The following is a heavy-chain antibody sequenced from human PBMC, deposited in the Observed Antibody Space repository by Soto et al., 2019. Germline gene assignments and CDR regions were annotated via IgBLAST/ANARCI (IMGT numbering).Heavy chain of an antibody. CDR2: INHDGSKT. CDR1: KFSFNNYW. J-gene: IGHJ4*02. Sequence: VGSLRLSCAASKFSFNNYWMHWVRQVPGKGPAWVSRINHDGSKTEYADSVKGRFTISRDNTNNTLYLQMDSLRVEDTAMYYCVREPWGFSGTWYDYWGQGTLVTVSS. V-gene: IGHV3-74*01. D-gene: IGHD6-13*01. CDR3: VREPWGFSGTWYDY.